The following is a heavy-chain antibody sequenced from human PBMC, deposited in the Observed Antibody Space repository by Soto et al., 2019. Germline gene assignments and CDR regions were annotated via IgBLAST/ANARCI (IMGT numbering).Heavy chain of an antibody. J-gene: IGHJ4*02. CDR1: GFTFSSYW. V-gene: IGHV3-74*01. CDR2: INSDGSTT. CDR3: ARDRAAAAVDY. Sequence: GGSLRLSCAASGFTFSSYWMHCVRQAPGKGLVWVSRINSDGSTTSYADSVRGRFTISRDNAKNTLYLQMNSLRAEDTAVYYCARDRAAAAVDYWGQGTLVTVSS. D-gene: IGHD6-13*01.